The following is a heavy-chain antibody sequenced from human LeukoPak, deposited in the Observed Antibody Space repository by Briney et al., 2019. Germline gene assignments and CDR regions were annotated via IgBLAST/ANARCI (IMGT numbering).Heavy chain of an antibody. J-gene: IGHJ5*02. V-gene: IGHV3-21*01. Sequence: GGSLRLSCGTSGFTLSTYSMNWVRQAPGKRLEWVSSISSSSSYIYYGDSVKGRFTISRDNAKNSLYLQMNSLTAEDTAVYYRARHVWFGEHNGHENWFDPWGQGTLVIVSS. CDR1: GFTLSTYS. CDR2: ISSSSSYI. CDR3: ARHVWFGEHNGHENWFDP. D-gene: IGHD3-10*01.